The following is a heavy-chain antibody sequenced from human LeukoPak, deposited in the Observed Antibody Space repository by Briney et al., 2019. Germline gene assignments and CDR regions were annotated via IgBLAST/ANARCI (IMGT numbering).Heavy chain of an antibody. Sequence: PGGSLRLSCAASGFTFSSYSMNWVRQAPGKGLEWVSSISSSSSYIYYADSVRGRFTISRDNAKNSLYLQMNSLRAEDTAVYYCARGKDILTDYWGQGTLVTVSS. V-gene: IGHV3-21*01. CDR2: ISSSSSYI. CDR3: ARGKDILTDY. D-gene: IGHD3-9*01. J-gene: IGHJ4*02. CDR1: GFTFSSYS.